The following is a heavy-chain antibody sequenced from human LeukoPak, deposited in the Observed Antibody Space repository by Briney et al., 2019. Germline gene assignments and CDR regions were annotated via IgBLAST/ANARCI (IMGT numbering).Heavy chain of an antibody. CDR2: ISGSGGST. V-gene: IGHV3-23*01. CDR3: AKIAGGDWYYFDF. D-gene: IGHD3/OR15-3a*01. CDR1: GFTFSSYA. Sequence: GGSLRLSCAASGFTFSSYAMSWVRQAPGKGLEWVSGISGSGGSTYYVDSVKGRFTVSRDNTKNTLYLQMNSLGAEDTAVYYCAKIAGGDWYYFDFWGQGTLVTVSS. J-gene: IGHJ4*02.